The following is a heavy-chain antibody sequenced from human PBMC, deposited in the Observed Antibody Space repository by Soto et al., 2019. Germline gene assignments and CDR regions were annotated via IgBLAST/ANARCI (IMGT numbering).Heavy chain of an antibody. D-gene: IGHD1-1*01. J-gene: IGHJ4*02. CDR2: ISAHNGNT. CDR3: ARGRYGDY. Sequence: QVHLVQSGAEVKKPGASVKVSCKGSGYGFTTYGITWVRQAPGQGLEWMAWISAHNGNTNYAQKLQGRVTVTRDTSTSTAYMELRSLRSAGTAVYYCARGRYGDYWGQGALVTVSS. CDR1: GYGFTTYG. V-gene: IGHV1-18*01.